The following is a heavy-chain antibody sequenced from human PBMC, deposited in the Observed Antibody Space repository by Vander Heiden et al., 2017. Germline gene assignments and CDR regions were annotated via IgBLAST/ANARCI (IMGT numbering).Heavy chain of an antibody. D-gene: IGHD6-19*01. Sequence: EAQLVESGGGMVQPGGSLRLSCAASGSIFDEFAMHWVRQAPGKGLEWVSGISWNGGVVGYADSAKGRFTISRDNAKNSLYLQVNSLKVEDTAVYFCAKDLAVTGADALDIWGQGTMVIVSS. V-gene: IGHV3-9*01. CDR1: GSIFDEFA. CDR2: ISWNGGVV. J-gene: IGHJ3*02. CDR3: AKDLAVTGADALDI.